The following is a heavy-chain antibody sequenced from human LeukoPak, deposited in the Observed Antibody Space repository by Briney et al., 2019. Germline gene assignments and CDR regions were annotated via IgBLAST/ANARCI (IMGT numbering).Heavy chain of an antibody. CDR3: PRQSYASGWNPFDY. D-gene: IGHD6-19*01. CDR2: ISGSGGTT. CDR1: GFTFSSYA. V-gene: IGHV3-23*01. J-gene: IGHJ4*02. Sequence: GGSQRLSCVASGFTFSSYAKNWVRQAPGKGLEWVSGISGSGGTTYYADSVKGRFTISRDNSKNTVYLQMNSLRAEDTAVYYCPRQSYASGWNPFDYWGQGILVTVSS.